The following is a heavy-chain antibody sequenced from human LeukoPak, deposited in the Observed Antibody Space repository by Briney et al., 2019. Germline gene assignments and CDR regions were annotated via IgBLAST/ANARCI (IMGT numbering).Heavy chain of an antibody. CDR3: ARDRVTMVRGRYFDY. CDR2: ISSSSYI. Sequence: GGSLRLSCAASGFTFSSYSMNWVRQAPGKGLEWVSSISSSSYIYYADSVKGRFTISRDNAKNSLYLQMNSLRAEDTAVYYCARDRVTMVRGRYFDYWGQGTLVTVSS. CDR1: GFTFSSYS. D-gene: IGHD3-10*01. V-gene: IGHV3-21*01. J-gene: IGHJ4*02.